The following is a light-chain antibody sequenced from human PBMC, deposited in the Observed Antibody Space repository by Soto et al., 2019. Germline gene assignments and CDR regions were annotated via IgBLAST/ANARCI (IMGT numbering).Light chain of an antibody. Sequence: DIQMTQSPSSLSASIGNRVTITCRASLDIGSDLDWYQQKPGKAPKRLIYHASSLESGVPSRFSGGGSGAEFTLTISGLQSEDFATYFCQQHKSYSEAFGQGTKVDIK. CDR1: LDIGSD. J-gene: IGKJ1*01. CDR2: HAS. V-gene: IGKV1-17*01. CDR3: QQHKSYSEA.